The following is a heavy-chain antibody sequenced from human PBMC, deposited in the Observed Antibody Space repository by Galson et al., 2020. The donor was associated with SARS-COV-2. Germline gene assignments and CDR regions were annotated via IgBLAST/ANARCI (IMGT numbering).Heavy chain of an antibody. J-gene: IGHJ3*01. D-gene: IGHD1-1*01. CDR1: GGSISSSSYY. Sequence: SETLSLTCTVSGGSISSSSYYWGWIRQPPGKGLEWIGSIYYSGSTYYNPSLKSRVTISVDTSKNQFSLKLSSVTAADTAVYYCARDGQSGATYAFYFWGQGTTVTVS. CDR3: ARDGQSGATYAFYF. CDR2: IYYSGST. V-gene: IGHV4-39*02.